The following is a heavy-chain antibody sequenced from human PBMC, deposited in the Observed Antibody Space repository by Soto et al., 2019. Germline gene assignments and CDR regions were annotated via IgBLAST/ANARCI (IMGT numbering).Heavy chain of an antibody. CDR1: GFSFGDYI. Sequence: AQLVESGGSLVKPGGSLRLSCAASGFSFGDYIMNWVRQAPGRGLEWVASISHSGSYIFYADSVKGRFTISRDNSRDSLYLQMNSLRVDDTAIYYCASPRDYCVTTSNCFIAFDIWVQGTRVTVSS. V-gene: IGHV3-21*01. J-gene: IGHJ3*02. CDR3: ASPRDYCVTTSNCFIAFDI. D-gene: IGHD4-17*01. CDR2: ISHSGSYI.